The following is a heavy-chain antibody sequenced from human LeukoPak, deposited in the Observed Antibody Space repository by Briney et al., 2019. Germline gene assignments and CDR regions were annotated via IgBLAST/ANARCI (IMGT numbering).Heavy chain of an antibody. J-gene: IGHJ5*02. CDR3: AQCSTTCYSNYFDP. CDR2: ISGDGGGT. V-gene: IGHV3-23*01. Sequence: GGSLRLSCAASGLTFSTYAMSWARQAPGKGLEWVSAISGDGGGTEYADAVKGRFTISRDNSKNTMYLQMDSLRAEDTAVYYCAQCSTTCYSNYFDPWGQGTLVTVSS. CDR1: GLTFSTYA. D-gene: IGHD2-2*01.